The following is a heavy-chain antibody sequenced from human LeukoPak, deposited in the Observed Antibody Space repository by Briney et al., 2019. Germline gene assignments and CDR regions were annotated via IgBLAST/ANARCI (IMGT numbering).Heavy chain of an antibody. CDR3: ARATLRRYCSSTSCYKDPNWFDP. V-gene: IGHV4-39*07. D-gene: IGHD2-2*02. Sequence: SETLSLTCTVSGGSISSSSYYWGWIRQPPGKGLEWIGSIYHSGSTYYNPSLKSRVTISVDTSKNQFSLKLSSVTAADAAVYYCARATLRRYCSSTSCYKDPNWFDPWGQGTLVTVSS. J-gene: IGHJ5*02. CDR2: IYHSGST. CDR1: GGSISSSSYY.